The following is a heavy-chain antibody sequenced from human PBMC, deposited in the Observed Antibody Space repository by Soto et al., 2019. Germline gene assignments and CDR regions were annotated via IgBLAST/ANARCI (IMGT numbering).Heavy chain of an antibody. V-gene: IGHV3-30*18. CDR2: ISYDGSNK. CDR1: GFTFSSYG. J-gene: IGHJ3*02. CDR3: ANLGWFGGAFDI. Sequence: ESGGGVVQPGRSLRLSCAASGFTFSSYGMHWVRQAPGKGLEWVAVISYDGSNKYYADSVKGRFTISRDNSKNTLYLQMNSLRAEDTAVYYCANLGWFGGAFDIWGQGTMVTVSS. D-gene: IGHD3-16*01.